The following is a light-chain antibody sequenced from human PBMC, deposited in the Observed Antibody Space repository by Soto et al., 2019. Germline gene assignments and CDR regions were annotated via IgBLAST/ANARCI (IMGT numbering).Light chain of an antibody. CDR1: SSDVGGYNY. J-gene: IGLJ3*02. CDR3: CSYAGSYTLGV. Sequence: QSALTQPRSVSGSPGQSVTISCTGTSSDVGGYNYVSWYQQHPGKAPKLMIYDVSRRPSGVPDRFSGSKSGNTASLFISGLQAEDEADYYCCSYAGSYTLGVFGGGTKLTVL. V-gene: IGLV2-11*01. CDR2: DVS.